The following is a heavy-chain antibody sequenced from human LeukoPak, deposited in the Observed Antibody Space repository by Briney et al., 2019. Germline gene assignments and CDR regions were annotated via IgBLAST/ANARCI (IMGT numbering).Heavy chain of an antibody. CDR3: AILKSDFWSGYSTPYYYYGMDV. J-gene: IGHJ6*02. Sequence: ASVKVSCKASGGTFSSYAISWVRQAPGQGLEWMGGIIPIFGTANYAQKFQGRVTITADESTSTACMELSSLRSEDTAVYYCAILKSDFWSGYSTPYYYYGMDVWGQGTTVTVSS. D-gene: IGHD3-3*01. CDR2: IIPIFGTA. CDR1: GGTFSSYA. V-gene: IGHV1-69*13.